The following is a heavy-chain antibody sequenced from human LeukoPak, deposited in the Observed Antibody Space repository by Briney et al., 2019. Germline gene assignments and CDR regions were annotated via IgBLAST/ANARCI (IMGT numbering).Heavy chain of an antibody. J-gene: IGHJ4*02. D-gene: IGHD4-17*01. V-gene: IGHV1-24*01. Sequence: ASVKVSCKVSGYTLTELSMHWVRQAPGKGLEWMGGFDPEDGETIYAQKFQGRVTMTEDTSTDTAYMELSSLRSEDTAVYYGATGATTVTNYFDYWGQGTLVTVSS. CDR3: ATGATTVTNYFDY. CDR2: FDPEDGET. CDR1: GYTLTELS.